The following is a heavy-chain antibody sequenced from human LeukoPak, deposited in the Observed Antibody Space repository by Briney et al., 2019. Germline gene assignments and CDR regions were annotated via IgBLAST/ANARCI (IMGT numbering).Heavy chain of an antibody. D-gene: IGHD5-18*01. Sequence: GGSLRLSCAASGFTFSSYSMNWVRQAPGKGLEWVSSISSNSSYIYYADSVKGRFTISRDNAKNSLYLQMNSLRAEDTAVYYCARDYSPWIQLWLPPRYWGQGTLVTVSS. CDR3: ARDYSPWIQLWLPPRY. CDR1: GFTFSSYS. CDR2: ISSNSSYI. V-gene: IGHV3-21*01. J-gene: IGHJ4*02.